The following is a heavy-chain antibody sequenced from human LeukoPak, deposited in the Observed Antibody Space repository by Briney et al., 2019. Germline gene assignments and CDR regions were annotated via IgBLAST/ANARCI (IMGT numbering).Heavy chain of an antibody. D-gene: IGHD3-10*01. CDR2: IKAYSDGGTT. Sequence: RPGGSLRLSCEASGVTFTDAWMYWVRQAPGKGLEWIGRIKAYSDGGTTDYAAPVKGRFTISRDDSKNTLFLQMNSLKTEDTAVYYCTTGSGAGVIGSPWRAYWGHGTLVTVSS. CDR3: TTGSGAGVIGSPWRAY. J-gene: IGHJ4*01. CDR1: GVTFTDAW. V-gene: IGHV3-15*01.